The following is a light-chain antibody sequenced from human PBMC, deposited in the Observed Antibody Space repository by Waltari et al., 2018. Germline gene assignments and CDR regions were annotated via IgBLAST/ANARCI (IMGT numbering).Light chain of an antibody. CDR2: DVT. CDR3: CSYAGSYTVV. CDR1: RNALLIYNH. Sequence: QSALTQPRSVSGSPGQSVTISCTATRNALLIYNHAPWYQQHPGKAPKPIIYDVTKRPSGVPDRFSASNSGSTASLTISGLQAEDEADYHCCSYAGSYTVVFGGGTKLTVL. V-gene: IGLV2-11*01. J-gene: IGLJ2*01.